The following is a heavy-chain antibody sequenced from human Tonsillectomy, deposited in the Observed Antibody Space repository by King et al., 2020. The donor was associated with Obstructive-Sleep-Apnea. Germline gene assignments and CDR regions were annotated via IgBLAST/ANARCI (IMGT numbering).Heavy chain of an antibody. Sequence: QLQESGPGLVKPSETLSLTCTVSVGSISTGSNYWGCIRQPPGKGLEWIWSVSHSGRTFYSPSIGSLVSMSVDTSRNQFSLKLTSVTAADTAVYYCAREGGKTGARWFDPWGQGTLVTVSS. J-gene: IGHJ5*02. CDR1: VGSISTGSNY. V-gene: IGHV4-39*07. CDR3: AREGGKTGARWFDP. D-gene: IGHD1-26*01. CDR2: VSHSGRT.